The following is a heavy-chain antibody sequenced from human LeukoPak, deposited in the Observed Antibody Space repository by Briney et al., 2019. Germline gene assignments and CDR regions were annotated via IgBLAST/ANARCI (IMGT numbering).Heavy chain of an antibody. CDR2: ISYDGSNK. V-gene: IGHV3-30-3*01. J-gene: IGHJ4*02. D-gene: IGHD6-25*01. CDR3: ASYSSARIDY. Sequence: GGSLRLSCAASGFTFSSYAMHWVRQAPGKGLEWVAVISYDGSNKYYADSVKGRFTISRDNSKTTLYLQMNSLRAEDTAVYYCASYSSARIDYWGQGTLVTVSS. CDR1: GFTFSSYA.